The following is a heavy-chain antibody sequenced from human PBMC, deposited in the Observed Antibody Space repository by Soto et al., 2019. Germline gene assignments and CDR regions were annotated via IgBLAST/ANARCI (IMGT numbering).Heavy chain of an antibody. CDR3: ARDRDVAIGIFPYSYGTDV. J-gene: IGHJ6*02. CDR2: ISSSGNTL. Sequence: PGGSLRLSCVASGFTFTNYEMNWVRQAPGKGLEWVSYISSSGNTLYYTDSVKGRFTISRDNAKNSLYLQMDSLRAEDTAVYYCARDRDVAIGIFPYSYGTDVWGQGTTVTVS. D-gene: IGHD2-21*01. V-gene: IGHV3-48*03. CDR1: GFTFTNYE.